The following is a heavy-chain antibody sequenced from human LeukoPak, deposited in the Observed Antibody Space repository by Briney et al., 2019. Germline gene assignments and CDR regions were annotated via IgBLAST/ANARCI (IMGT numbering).Heavy chain of an antibody. CDR1: GGSISSYY. D-gene: IGHD3-22*01. Sequence: PSETLSLTCTVPGGSISSYYWSWIRQPPGKGLEWIGYIYYSGSTNYNPSLKSRVTISVDTSKNQFSLKLSSVTAADTAVYYRARHYYDSSGYSRFDPWGQGTLVTVSS. CDR2: IYYSGST. J-gene: IGHJ5*02. V-gene: IGHV4-59*08. CDR3: ARHYYDSSGYSRFDP.